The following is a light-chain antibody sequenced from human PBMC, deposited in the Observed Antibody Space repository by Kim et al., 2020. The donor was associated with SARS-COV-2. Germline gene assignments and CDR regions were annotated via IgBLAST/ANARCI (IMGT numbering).Light chain of an antibody. Sequence: GKGVTTACSGSDSNIGNNYFSWYQQFPRTAPKLLIYDYNQRPTGIPDRFSGSKSGTSATLDITGLQPGDEADYYCGTWDTGLSAWVFGGGTQLTVL. V-gene: IGLV1-51*01. CDR2: DYN. CDR3: GTWDTGLSAWV. CDR1: DSNIGNNY. J-gene: IGLJ2*01.